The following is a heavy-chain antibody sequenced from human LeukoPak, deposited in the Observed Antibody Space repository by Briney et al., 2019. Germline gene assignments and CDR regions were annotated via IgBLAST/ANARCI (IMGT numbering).Heavy chain of an antibody. V-gene: IGHV3-20*04. J-gene: IGHJ4*02. CDR3: VRRRVLRMDTADYQDFDN. CDR1: GFTLDDYG. Sequence: PGGSLRLSXAASGFTLDDYGMTWVGQAPGKGLEWVSDINWNGGSTGYADSVKGRFTISRDNAKNSLHLQMNSLTAEDTALYYCVRRRVLRMDTADYQDFDNWGQGTLVTVSS. CDR2: INWNGGST. D-gene: IGHD5-18*01.